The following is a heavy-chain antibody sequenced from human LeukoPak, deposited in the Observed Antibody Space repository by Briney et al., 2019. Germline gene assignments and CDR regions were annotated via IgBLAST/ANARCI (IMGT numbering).Heavy chain of an antibody. Sequence: PSETLSLTCTVSGGSISSGDYYWSWIRQPPGKGLEWIGYIYYSGSTYYNPSLKSRVTISVDTSKNQFSLKLSSVTAADTAVYYCARERPPNYSSSLSYFDYWGQGTLVTVSS. J-gene: IGHJ4*02. V-gene: IGHV4-30-4*08. CDR1: GGSISSGDYY. CDR2: IYYSGST. CDR3: ARERPPNYSSSLSYFDY. D-gene: IGHD6-6*01.